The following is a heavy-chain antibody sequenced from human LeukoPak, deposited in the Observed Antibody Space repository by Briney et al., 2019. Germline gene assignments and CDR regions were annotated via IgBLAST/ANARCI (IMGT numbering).Heavy chain of an antibody. Sequence: GGSLRLSCKTSGFIFSSKWMTWVRQAPGKGLEWVANIKYDGSEKYYLDSVKGRFTISRDDAKDSLFLQMNSLRVEDTAVYYCARDGSREWPLGYWGQGTLVTVSS. CDR2: IKYDGSEK. J-gene: IGHJ4*02. CDR3: ARDGSREWPLGY. V-gene: IGHV3-7*01. CDR1: GFIFSSKW. D-gene: IGHD3-10*01.